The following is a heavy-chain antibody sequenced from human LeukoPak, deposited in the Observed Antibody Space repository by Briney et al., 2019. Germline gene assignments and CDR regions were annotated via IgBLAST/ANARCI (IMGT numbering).Heavy chain of an antibody. CDR3: ARVGGWYPYYYYYYMDV. CDR2: INHSGST. Sequence: SETLSLTCAVYGGSFSGYYWSWIRQPPGTGLEWIGEINHSGSTNYNPSLKSRVTISVDTSKNQFSLKLSSVTAADTAVYYCARVGGWYPYYYYYYMDVWGKGTTVTVSS. CDR1: GGSFSGYY. J-gene: IGHJ6*03. D-gene: IGHD2-15*01. V-gene: IGHV4-34*01.